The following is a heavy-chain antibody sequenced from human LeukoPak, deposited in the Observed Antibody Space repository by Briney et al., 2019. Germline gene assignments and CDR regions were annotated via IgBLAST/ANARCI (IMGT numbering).Heavy chain of an antibody. D-gene: IGHD4-17*01. CDR2: ISYDGSNK. Sequence: GRSLRLSCAASGFTFSSYGMHWVRQAPGKGLEGVAVISYDGSNKYYADSVKGRFTISRDNSKNTLYLQMNSLRAEDTAVYYCAKDRGEGGDYWGQGTLVTVSS. CDR3: AKDRGEGGDY. V-gene: IGHV3-30*18. CDR1: GFTFSSYG. J-gene: IGHJ4*02.